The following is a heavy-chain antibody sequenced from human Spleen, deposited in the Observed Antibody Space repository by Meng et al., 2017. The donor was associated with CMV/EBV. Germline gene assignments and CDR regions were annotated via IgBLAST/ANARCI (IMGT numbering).Heavy chain of an antibody. V-gene: IGHV3-74*01. CDR2: IKSDGSST. J-gene: IGHJ3*02. CDR1: GFSFSTCW. D-gene: IGHD3-16*01. Sequence: GGFLRLSCAASGFSFSTCWMHWVRQAPGKGLMWVSRIKSDGSSTSYTDSVKGRFTISRDNAKTTLYLQMNSLRAEDTAVYYCARGYAGSRGFSAFDIWGQGTMVTVSS. CDR3: ARGYAGSRGFSAFDI.